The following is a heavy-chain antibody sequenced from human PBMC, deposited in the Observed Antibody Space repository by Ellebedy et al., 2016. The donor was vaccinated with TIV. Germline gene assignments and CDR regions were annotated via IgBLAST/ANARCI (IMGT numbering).Heavy chain of an antibody. Sequence: GGSLRLXXGTSELTYWMNWVRQAPGTGLEWVASINQDGSVDHYVDSVMGRFTVSRDNAKSSLYLQMNSLRAEDTAVYYCLPSGGSSRWGQGTLVTVSS. CDR3: LPSGGSSR. CDR1: ELTYW. J-gene: IGHJ4*02. D-gene: IGHD5-12*01. CDR2: INQDGSVD. V-gene: IGHV3-7*01.